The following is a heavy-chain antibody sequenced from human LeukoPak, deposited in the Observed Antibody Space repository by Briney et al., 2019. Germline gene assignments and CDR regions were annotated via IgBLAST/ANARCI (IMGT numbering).Heavy chain of an antibody. J-gene: IGHJ6*02. CDR2: KFSHDGST. V-gene: IGHV1-46*02. Sequence: ASVKVSCKTSGYSFNSHHVHWVRQAPGQGLEWMGVKFSHDGSTSTAQKFQGRVTLTRDTSTGTVGMELSSLRSEDTAVYYCARDSGNFHYDMDVWGQGTTVIVSS. CDR3: ARDSGNFHYDMDV. D-gene: IGHD3-10*01. CDR1: GYSFNSHH.